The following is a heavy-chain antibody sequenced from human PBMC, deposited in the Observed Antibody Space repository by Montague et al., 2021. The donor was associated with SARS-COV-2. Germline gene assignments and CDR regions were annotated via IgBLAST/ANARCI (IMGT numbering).Heavy chain of an antibody. D-gene: IGHD3-10*01. Sequence: SLRLSCAASGFIFKDYWMHWVCQVPGKGLVWVSRINGVGSATTYADFVKGRFTISRDSAENTLYPQMDSLRAEDTAVYYCARDFAHRGDWGQGTLVTVSS. V-gene: IGHV3-74*01. CDR3: ARDFAHRGD. CDR2: INGVGSAT. CDR1: GFIFKDYW. J-gene: IGHJ4*02.